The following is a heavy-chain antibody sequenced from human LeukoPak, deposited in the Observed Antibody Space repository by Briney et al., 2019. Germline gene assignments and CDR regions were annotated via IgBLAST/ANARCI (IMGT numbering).Heavy chain of an antibody. D-gene: IGHD5-18*01. CDR3: ARCPGYSYGPDWYFDL. CDR1: GFTFSDYY. CDR2: ISSSSSYT. J-gene: IGHJ2*01. V-gene: IGHV3-11*06. Sequence: GGSLRLSCAASGFTFSDYYMSWIRQAPGKGLERVSYISSSSSYTNYADSVKGRFTISRDNAKNSLYLQMNSLRAEDTAVYYCARCPGYSYGPDWYFDLWGRGTLVTVSS.